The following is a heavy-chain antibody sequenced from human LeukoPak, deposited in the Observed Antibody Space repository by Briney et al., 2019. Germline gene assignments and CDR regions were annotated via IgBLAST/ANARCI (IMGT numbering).Heavy chain of an antibody. V-gene: IGHV4-39*01. CDR1: GGPISGSSYY. CDR3: ASQLDTTGDYAGFCDS. CDR2: IYYSGNA. Sequence: SETLSLTCTVSGGPISGSSYYWAWIRQPPGKGLEWIGSIYYSGNAFYNASLKSRVTIFVDTSNNQFSLEVDSVTAADTAMYYCASQLDTTGDYAGFCDSCGQGALVTVSS. J-gene: IGHJ4*02. D-gene: IGHD3-9*01.